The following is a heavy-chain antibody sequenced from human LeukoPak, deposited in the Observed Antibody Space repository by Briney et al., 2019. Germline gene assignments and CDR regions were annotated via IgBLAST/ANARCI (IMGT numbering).Heavy chain of an antibody. J-gene: IGHJ4*02. V-gene: IGHV4-61*02. CDR1: GASITSGSYH. Sequence: SQTLSLTCTVSGASITSGSYHWNWIRQPAGKGLEWIGRIYTSGSTNYNPSLKSRVTISVDTSKNQFSLNLNSVTAADTAVYYCARGIGYWGQGTLVTVS. CDR3: ARGIGY. D-gene: IGHD3-10*01. CDR2: IYTSGST.